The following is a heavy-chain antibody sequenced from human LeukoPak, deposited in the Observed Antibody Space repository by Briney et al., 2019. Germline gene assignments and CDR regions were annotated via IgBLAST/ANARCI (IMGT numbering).Heavy chain of an antibody. V-gene: IGHV3-53*01. J-gene: IGHJ6*03. CDR2: IYSGGST. CDR1: GFTVGSNY. CDR3: ARDPDGRLYMDV. Sequence: GGTLRLSCEASGFTVGSNYMSWVRQAPGKGLEWVSVIYSGGSTYYADSVKGRFTISRDNSKNTLYLQMNSLRAEDTAVYYCARDPDGRLYMDVWGKGTMVTVSS.